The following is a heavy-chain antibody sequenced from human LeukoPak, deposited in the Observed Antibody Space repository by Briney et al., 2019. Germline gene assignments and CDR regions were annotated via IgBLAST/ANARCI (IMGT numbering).Heavy chain of an antibody. CDR2: ISGSGGST. CDR3: AKGPMTTITYFDY. D-gene: IGHD4-11*01. CDR1: GFTLSSYA. J-gene: IGHJ4*02. V-gene: IGHV3-23*01. Sequence: PGGSLRLSCAASGFTLSSYAMSWVRQAPGKGLEWVSAISGSGGSTYYADPVKGRFTIFRDNSKNTLYLQMNSLRADDTAVYYCAKGPMTTITYFDYWGQGTLVTVSS.